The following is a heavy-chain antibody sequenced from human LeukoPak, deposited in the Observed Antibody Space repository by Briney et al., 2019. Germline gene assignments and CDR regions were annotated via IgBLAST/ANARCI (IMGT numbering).Heavy chain of an antibody. D-gene: IGHD2-2*01. CDR1: GYTFTSYG. J-gene: IGHJ5*02. CDR2: ISAYNGNT. Sequence: ASVKVSCKASGYTFTSYGISWVRQAPGQGLEWMRWISAYNGNTNYAQKLQGRVTMTTDTSTSTAYMELRSLRSDDTAVYYCARDSDIVVVPAPGPWGQGTLVTVSS. CDR3: ARDSDIVVVPAPGP. V-gene: IGHV1-18*01.